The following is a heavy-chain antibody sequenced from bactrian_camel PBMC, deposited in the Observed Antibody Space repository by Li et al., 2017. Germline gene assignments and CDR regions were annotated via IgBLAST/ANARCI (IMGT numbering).Heavy chain of an antibody. D-gene: IGHD3*01. CDR2: IDEDGGT. V-gene: IGHV3S9*01. CDR1: GMGRVKYC. J-gene: IGHJ4*01. Sequence: HVQLVESGGGSVQAGGSLKLSCEYSGMGRVKYCMGWLRQVSGGEVKGVASIDEDGGTTYADSVKGRFTISKDKSKNILYLQMNDLKPEDSGIYYCAADTNCRVGCMVLADAADWPIWGQGTQVTVS. CDR3: AADTNCRVGCMVLADAADWPI.